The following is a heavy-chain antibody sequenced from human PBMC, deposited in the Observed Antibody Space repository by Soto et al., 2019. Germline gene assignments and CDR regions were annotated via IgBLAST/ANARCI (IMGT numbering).Heavy chain of an antibody. Sequence: PGGSLRLSCAASGFTFSSYWMSWVRQAPGKGLEWVANIKQEEREKYYVDSVKGLFTISRDNAKNSLYLQMNSLRAEVTAVYYCARDFLNDFWSGYFDYWGQGTLVTVSS. CDR3: ARDFLNDFWSGYFDY. J-gene: IGHJ4*02. CDR1: GFTFSSYW. V-gene: IGHV3-7*01. D-gene: IGHD3-3*01. CDR2: IKQEEREK.